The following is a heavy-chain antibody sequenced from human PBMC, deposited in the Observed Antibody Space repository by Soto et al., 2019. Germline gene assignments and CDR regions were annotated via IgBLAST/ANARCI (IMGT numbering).Heavy chain of an antibody. D-gene: IGHD6-19*01. CDR2: ISGSGGST. V-gene: IGHV3-23*01. CDR1: GFTFSSYA. CDR3: AAHGYGSGWWKFDP. J-gene: IGHJ5*02. Sequence: EVQLLESGGGLVQPGGSLRLSCAASGFTFSSYAMSWVRQAPGKGLEWVSAISGSGGSTYYADSVKGRFTISRDNSKTTLYFQMNSLRAEDPAVYYCAAHGYGSGWWKFDPWGQGTLVTVSS.